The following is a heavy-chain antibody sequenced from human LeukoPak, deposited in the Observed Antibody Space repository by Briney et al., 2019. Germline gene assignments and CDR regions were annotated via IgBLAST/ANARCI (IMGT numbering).Heavy chain of an antibody. CDR2: ISSGSSYI. J-gene: IGHJ6*03. CDR3: AREATVTTENTYYYYYMDV. CDR1: GFTFSSYS. V-gene: IGHV3-21*01. Sequence: GGSLRLSCAASGFTFSSYSMNWVRQAPGKGLEWVSSISSGSSYIYYADSVKGRFTISRDNAKNSLYLQMNSLRAEDTAVYYCAREATVTTENTYYYYYMDVWGKGTTVTVSS. D-gene: IGHD4-11*01.